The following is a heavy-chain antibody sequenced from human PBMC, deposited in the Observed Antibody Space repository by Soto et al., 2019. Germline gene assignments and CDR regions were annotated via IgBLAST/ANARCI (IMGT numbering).Heavy chain of an antibody. D-gene: IGHD4-17*01. V-gene: IGHV4-34*01. CDR2: INHSGST. CDR1: GGSFSGYY. J-gene: IGHJ4*02. Sequence: QVQLQQWGAGLLKPSETLSLTCAVYGGSFSGYYWSWIRQPPGKGLEWIGEINHSGSTNYNPSLKSRVTTSVDASKNQFSLKLSSVTAADTAVYYCAREYGDYGVIDYWGKGTLVTVSS. CDR3: AREYGDYGVIDY.